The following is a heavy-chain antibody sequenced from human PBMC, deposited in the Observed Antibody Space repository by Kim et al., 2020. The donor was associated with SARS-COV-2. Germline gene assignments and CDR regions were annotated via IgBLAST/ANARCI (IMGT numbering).Heavy chain of an antibody. CDR1: GFTVNSSY. CDR2: IYSDGTT. V-gene: IGHV3-53*01. D-gene: IGHD2-2*01. CDR3: ARDCRLPGGTTGFDR. Sequence: GGSLRLSCAASGFTVNSSYMCWVRQAPGKGLEWVSVIYSDGTTNSADSVKVRFTISRDISTNTLYLQMNSLSVADTAAYHCARDCRLPGGTTGFDRLG. J-gene: IGHJ5*02.